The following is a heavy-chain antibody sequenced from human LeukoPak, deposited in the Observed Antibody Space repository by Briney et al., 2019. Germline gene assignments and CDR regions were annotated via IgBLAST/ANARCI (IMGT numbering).Heavy chain of an antibody. J-gene: IGHJ4*02. V-gene: IGHV1-2*02. CDR3: ARRGSSVGGSYYSFDY. CDR2: INPNSGGT. CDR1: GYTFTGYF. D-gene: IGHD1-26*01. Sequence: ASVKVSCKASGYTFTGYFMHWVRQAPGQGLDWMGWINPNSGGTNYAQKFQGSVTMTRDTSISTAYMELSRLRSEDTAVYYCARRGSSVGGSYYSFDYWGQGTLVTVSS.